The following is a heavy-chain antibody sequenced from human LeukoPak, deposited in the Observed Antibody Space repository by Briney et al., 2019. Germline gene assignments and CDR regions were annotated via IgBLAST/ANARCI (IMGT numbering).Heavy chain of an antibody. Sequence: SETLSLTCAVYGGPFSGFYWSWTRQPPGKGLEWIGQINHPGSTHYNPSLKSRVTISVDTSKNQFSLKLSSVTAADMAVYYCARGGQDAFDIWGQGTMVTVSS. CDR2: INHPGST. V-gene: IGHV4-34*01. CDR1: GGPFSGFY. J-gene: IGHJ3*02. CDR3: ARGGQDAFDI.